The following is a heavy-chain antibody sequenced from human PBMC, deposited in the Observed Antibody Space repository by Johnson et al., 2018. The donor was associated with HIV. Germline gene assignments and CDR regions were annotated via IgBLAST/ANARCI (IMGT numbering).Heavy chain of an antibody. CDR3: ARGRGYYRFDAFDI. D-gene: IGHD3-22*01. CDR1: GFTFSSYA. J-gene: IGHJ3*02. V-gene: IGHV3-30-3*01. Sequence: QVQLVESGGGVVQPGRSLRLSCAASGFTFSSYAMHWVRQAPGKGLEWLAVISYDGSNKYYADSVKGRFTISRDNAKNSLYLQMNSLRAEDTAVYYCARGRGYYRFDAFDIWGQGTMVTVSS. CDR2: ISYDGSNK.